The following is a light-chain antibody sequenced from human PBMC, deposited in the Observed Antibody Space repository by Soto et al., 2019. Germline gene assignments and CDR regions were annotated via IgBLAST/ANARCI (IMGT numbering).Light chain of an antibody. CDR3: QSYDSGQSGHVL. J-gene: IGLJ3*02. CDR2: GNS. CDR1: NSNIGAGYD. Sequence: QSVLTQPPSVSGAPGQRVTISCTGNNSNIGAGYDVLWYQQLPGTAPRLLIYGNSNRPSGVPDRFAGSKSGTSASVVLTGLQADDEADYYCQSYDSGQSGHVLFGGGTKVTVL. V-gene: IGLV1-40*01.